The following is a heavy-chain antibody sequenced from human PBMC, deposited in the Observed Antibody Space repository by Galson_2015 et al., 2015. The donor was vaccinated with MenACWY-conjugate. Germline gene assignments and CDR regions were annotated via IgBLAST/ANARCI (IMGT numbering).Heavy chain of an antibody. CDR3: SRGYDWYTQFRA. D-gene: IGHD2-2*02. V-gene: IGHV3-53*01. CDR1: GFSVTDNC. J-gene: IGHJ5*02. CDR2: VDRVGAT. Sequence: SLRLSCAVSGFSVTDNCLSWVRQAPGKGPEWIAMVDRVGATIYADYVRSRFTISRENFKNKVILQMNSLRAEDTAVYRCSRGYDWYTQFRAWGQVAQVTVSS.